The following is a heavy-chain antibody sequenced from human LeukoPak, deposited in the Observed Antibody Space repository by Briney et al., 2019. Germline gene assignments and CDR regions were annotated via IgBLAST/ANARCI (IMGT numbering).Heavy chain of an antibody. CDR3: ARHSPTDAFDI. Sequence: SETLSLTCTVSGGSISSSSYYWGWIRQPPGKGLEWIGSIFCSGSTYYNPSLKSRLTITVDTSKNQSALTLSSVTAADTAVYYCARHSPTDAFDIWGQGTMVTVSS. V-gene: IGHV4-39*01. CDR2: IFCSGST. CDR1: GGSISSSSYY. J-gene: IGHJ3*02. D-gene: IGHD4-17*01.